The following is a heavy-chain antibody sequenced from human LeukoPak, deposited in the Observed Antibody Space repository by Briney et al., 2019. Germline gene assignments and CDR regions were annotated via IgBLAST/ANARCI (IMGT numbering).Heavy chain of an antibody. CDR1: GFTFDDYA. D-gene: IGHD3-10*02. CDR2: ISSSSSYI. CDR3: ARDYVFGGGVFFEVYYGMDV. J-gene: IGHJ6*02. Sequence: PGRSLRLSCAASGFTFDDYAMPWVRQAPGKGLEWVSSISSSSSYIYYADSVKGRFTISRDNAKNSLYLQMNSLRAEDTAVYYCARDYVFGGGVFFEVYYGMDVWGQGTTVTVSS. V-gene: IGHV3-21*01.